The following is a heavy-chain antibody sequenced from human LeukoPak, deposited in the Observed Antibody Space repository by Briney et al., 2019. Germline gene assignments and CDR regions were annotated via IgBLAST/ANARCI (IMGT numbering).Heavy chain of an antibody. Sequence: SVKVSCKASGGTFSSYAISWVRQAPGQGLEWMGGIIPIFGTANYAQKFQGRVTITADKSTSTAYMELSSLRSEDTAVYYCARVAPLGGAAAGTHALRPWGQGTLVTVSS. J-gene: IGHJ5*02. CDR1: GGTFSSYA. CDR2: IIPIFGTA. D-gene: IGHD6-13*01. V-gene: IGHV1-69*06. CDR3: ARVAPLGGAAAGTHALRP.